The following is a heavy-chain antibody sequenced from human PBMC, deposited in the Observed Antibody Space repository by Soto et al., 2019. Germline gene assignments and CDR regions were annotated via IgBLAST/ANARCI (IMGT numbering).Heavy chain of an antibody. V-gene: IGHV4-39*01. Sequence: PSETLSLTCTVSGGSISSTSYYWGWIRQAPGKGLEWIGSVFYSGSTYYNLSLKSRVTISVDTSKNQFSLKLSSVAAADTAVYYCARQGTYSSGRPGYFDDWGQGTLVTAPQ. CDR1: GGSISSTSYY. J-gene: IGHJ4*02. CDR3: ARQGTYSSGRPGYFDD. CDR2: VFYSGST. D-gene: IGHD6-19*01.